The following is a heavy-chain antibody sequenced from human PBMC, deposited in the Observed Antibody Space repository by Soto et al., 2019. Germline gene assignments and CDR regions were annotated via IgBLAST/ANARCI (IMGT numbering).Heavy chain of an antibody. CDR1: GGSVNSGDYY. V-gene: IGHV4-30-4*01. D-gene: IGHD3-16*02. CDR3: ARTNYDYVWGSYRFDY. CDR2: ISYSGTT. Sequence: QVQLQESGPGLVKPSQTLSLTCTVSGGSVNSGDYYWSWIRQPPGKGLDWIGYISYSGTTYYKPSLRSRITISLHTSKNQFSLRLASVTAADTAGYYCARTNYDYVWGSYRFDYWGQGTLVTVSS. J-gene: IGHJ4*02.